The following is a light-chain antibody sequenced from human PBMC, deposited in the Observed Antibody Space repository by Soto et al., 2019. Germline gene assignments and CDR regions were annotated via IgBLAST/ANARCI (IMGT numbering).Light chain of an antibody. V-gene: IGLV2-14*01. CDR3: CSYTSSSTYV. CDR2: DVN. Sequence: QSALTQPAAVSGSPVQSITISCTGTSSDVGGYNYVSWYQQHPGKSPKLMIFDVNNRPSGVSNRFSGSKSGNTASLTISGLQAEDEADYYCCSYTSSSTYVCGTGTKLTVL. CDR1: SSDVGGYNY. J-gene: IGLJ1*01.